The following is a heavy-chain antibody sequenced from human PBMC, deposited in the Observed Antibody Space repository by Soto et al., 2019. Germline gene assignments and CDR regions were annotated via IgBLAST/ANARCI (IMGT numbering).Heavy chain of an antibody. CDR3: AKWGSGSGFDY. Sequence: QVQLQESGPGLVKPSETLSLTCTVSGGSISNFYWGWIRQSPGKGLELIGYIYSSGSTNYNPSLKTRVTISVDTSKNQFSLRLNSVTAAVTAVYYCAKWGSGSGFDYWGQGTLVTVSS. D-gene: IGHD3-10*01. V-gene: IGHV4-59*01. J-gene: IGHJ4*02. CDR2: IYSSGST. CDR1: GGSISNFY.